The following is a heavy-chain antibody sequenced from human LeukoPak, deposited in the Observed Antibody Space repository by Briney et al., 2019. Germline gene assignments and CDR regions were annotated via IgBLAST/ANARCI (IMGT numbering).Heavy chain of an antibody. Sequence: TPSETLSLXCTVSGGSISSYYWSWSRQPPGKGLEWIGYIYYSGSTNYNPPLKSRVTISVDTSKNQFSLKLSSATAADTAVYYCARPATYYYDSSGYYGDWYFDLWGRGTLVTVSS. CDR1: GGSISSYY. J-gene: IGHJ2*01. V-gene: IGHV4-59*01. CDR2: IYYSGST. D-gene: IGHD3-22*01. CDR3: ARPATYYYDSSGYYGDWYFDL.